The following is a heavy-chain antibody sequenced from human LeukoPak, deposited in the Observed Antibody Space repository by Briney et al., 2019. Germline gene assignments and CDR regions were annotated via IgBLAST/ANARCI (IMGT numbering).Heavy chain of an antibody. J-gene: IGHJ3*02. Sequence: PSGTLSLTCIVSGGSISSSRYYWGWIRQPPGKGLEWIGSIYSGGSAYYSPSLKSPVTISVDTSKNQFSLKVSPVTAADTAVYYCARDPTVASPEAFDIWGQGTMVTVSS. D-gene: IGHD4-23*01. CDR1: GGSISSSRYY. CDR3: ARDPTVASPEAFDI. CDR2: IYSGGSA. V-gene: IGHV4-39*07.